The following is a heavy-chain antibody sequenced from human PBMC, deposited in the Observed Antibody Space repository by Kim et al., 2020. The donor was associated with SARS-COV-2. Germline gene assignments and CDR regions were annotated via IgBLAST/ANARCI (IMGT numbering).Heavy chain of an antibody. V-gene: IGHV3-30*18. CDR2: ISYDGSNK. CDR1: GFTFSSYG. J-gene: IGHJ5*02. Sequence: GGSLRLSCAASGFTFSSYGMHWVRQAPGKGLEWVAVISYDGSNKYYADSVKGRFTISRDNSKNTLYLQMNSLRAEDTAVYYCAKDQTRPLAYYDFWSGYSQYNWFDPWGQGTLVTVSS. D-gene: IGHD3-3*01. CDR3: AKDQTRPLAYYDFWSGYSQYNWFDP.